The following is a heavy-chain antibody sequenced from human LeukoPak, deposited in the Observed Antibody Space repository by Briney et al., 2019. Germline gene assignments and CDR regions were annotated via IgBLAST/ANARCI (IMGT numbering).Heavy chain of an antibody. V-gene: IGHV3-21*04. CDR2: ISSSSSYI. Sequence: PGGSLRLSCAVSGFTFSSYSMNWVRQAPGKGLEWVSSISSSSSYIFYVDSLKGRFTISRDNAKNTLYLQMNSLRAEDTAVYYCAKDGVLYYYDSSGYYVYWGQGTLVTVSS. CDR1: GFTFSSYS. CDR3: AKDGVLYYYDSSGYYVY. J-gene: IGHJ4*02. D-gene: IGHD3-22*01.